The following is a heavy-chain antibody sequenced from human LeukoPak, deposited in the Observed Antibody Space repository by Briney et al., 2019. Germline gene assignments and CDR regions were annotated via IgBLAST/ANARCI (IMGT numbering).Heavy chain of an antibody. D-gene: IGHD2-2*01. J-gene: IGHJ5*02. CDR2: INHSGST. CDR1: GGSFSGYY. Sequence: SETLSLTCAVYGGSFSGYYWSWIRQPPGKGLEWIGEINHSGSTNYNPSLKSRVTISVDTSKNQFSLKLSSVTAADTAVYYCAREYQLLSHWFDPWGQGTLVTVSS. V-gene: IGHV4-34*01. CDR3: AREYQLLSHWFDP.